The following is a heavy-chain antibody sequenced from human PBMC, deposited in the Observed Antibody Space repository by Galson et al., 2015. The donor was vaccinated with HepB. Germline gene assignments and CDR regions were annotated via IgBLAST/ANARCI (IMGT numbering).Heavy chain of an antibody. CDR1: GYGFTFYS. J-gene: IGHJ3*01. CDR3: ARAPGYKSWSGQFHDAFNL. CDR2: ISGHTGNT. V-gene: IGHV1-18*01. Sequence: SVKVSCKASGYGFTFYSIAWVRQAPGHGLEWMGWISGHTGNTKYAQKFQGRVTMTTDTSMSTDYMELKSLRSDDTDVYYCARAPGYKSWSGQFHDAFNLLGQGTMVTVSS. D-gene: IGHD3-3*01.